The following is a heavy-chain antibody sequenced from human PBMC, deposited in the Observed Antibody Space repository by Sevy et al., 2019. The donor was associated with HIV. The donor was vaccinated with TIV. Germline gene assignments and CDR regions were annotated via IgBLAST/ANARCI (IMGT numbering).Heavy chain of an antibody. CDR3: ARDPSLHYRGYDPSFDY. D-gene: IGHD5-12*01. Sequence: GGSLRLSCAASGFTFSSYSMNWVRQAPGKGLEWVSSISSSSSYIYYADSVKGRFTISRANAKNTLYLQMNSLRAEDTAVYYCARDPSLHYRGYDPSFDYWGQGTLVTVSS. CDR1: GFTFSSYS. V-gene: IGHV3-21*01. CDR2: ISSSSSYI. J-gene: IGHJ4*02.